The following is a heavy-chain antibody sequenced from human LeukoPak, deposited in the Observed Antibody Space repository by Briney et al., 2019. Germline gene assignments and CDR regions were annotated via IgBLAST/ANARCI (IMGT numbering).Heavy chain of an antibody. CDR3: ARATISSNWPLFDY. V-gene: IGHV1-18*01. CDR2: VSANNRNT. Sequence: GASVKVSCKASGYTLTSYGFSWVRQAPGQGLEWMGLVSANNRNTKFAQNLQGRVTMSTDTSTSTAYMELASLRSDDTAVYYCARATISSNWPLFDYWGQGTLVTVSS. D-gene: IGHD6-13*01. J-gene: IGHJ4*02. CDR1: GYTLTSYG.